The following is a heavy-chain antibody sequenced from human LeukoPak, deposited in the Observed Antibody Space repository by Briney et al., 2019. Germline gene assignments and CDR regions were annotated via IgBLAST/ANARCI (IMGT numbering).Heavy chain of an antibody. J-gene: IGHJ4*02. CDR1: GFTFSSYA. CDR3: AKDRTGSSGSYYDLDY. D-gene: IGHD3-22*01. Sequence: GGSLRLSCAASGFTFSSYAMNWVRQVPGKGLEWVSVISGSGGSTYYADSVKGRFTISRDNSKNTLYLQMNSLRAEDTAVYYCAKDRTGSSGSYYDLDYWGQGTLVTVSS. V-gene: IGHV3-23*01. CDR2: ISGSGGST.